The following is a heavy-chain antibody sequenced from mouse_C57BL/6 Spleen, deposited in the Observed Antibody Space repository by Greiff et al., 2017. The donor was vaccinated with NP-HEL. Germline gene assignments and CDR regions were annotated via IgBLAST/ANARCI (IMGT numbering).Heavy chain of an antibody. D-gene: IGHD2-4*01. CDR3: ARKDDDDVGYFDY. CDR1: GFSLTCYG. Sequence: QVQLKESGPGLVQPSQSLSITCTVSGFSLTCYGVHWVRQSPGKGLEWLGVIWSGGSTDYNSAFIYRLSISKDNSTSQVFFKMNSLQADDTAIYYCARKDDDDVGYFDYWGQGTTLTVSS. J-gene: IGHJ2*01. V-gene: IGHV2-2*01. CDR2: IWSGGST.